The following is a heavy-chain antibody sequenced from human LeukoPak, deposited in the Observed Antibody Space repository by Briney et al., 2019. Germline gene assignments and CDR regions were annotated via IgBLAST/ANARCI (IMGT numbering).Heavy chain of an antibody. CDR3: ARHADKDYGDYYFDY. V-gene: IGHV4-39*01. CDR1: GGSISSSSYY. D-gene: IGHD4-17*01. J-gene: IGHJ4*02. CDR2: IYYSGST. Sequence: PSETLSLTCTVSGGSISSSSYYWGWIRQPPGKGLEWIGSIYYSGSTYYNPSLKSRVTISVDTSKNQFSLKLSSVTAADTAVYYCARHADKDYGDYYFDYWGQGTLVTVSS.